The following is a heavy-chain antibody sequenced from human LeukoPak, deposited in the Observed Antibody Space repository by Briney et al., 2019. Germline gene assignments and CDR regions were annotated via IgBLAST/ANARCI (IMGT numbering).Heavy chain of an antibody. D-gene: IGHD4-17*01. CDR1: GGSISNYY. Sequence: SETLSLTCTVSGGSISNYYWSWIRQPAGKGLEWIGRIYSTGSTNYNPSLKSRVTMSVDTSKNQFSLKLSSVTAADTAIYYCARDSGTTGEVRFDPWGQGILVTVSA. V-gene: IGHV4-4*07. CDR2: IYSTGST. CDR3: ARDSGTTGEVRFDP. J-gene: IGHJ5*02.